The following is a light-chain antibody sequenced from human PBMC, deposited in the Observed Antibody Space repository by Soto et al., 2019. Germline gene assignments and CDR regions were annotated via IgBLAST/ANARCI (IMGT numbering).Light chain of an antibody. V-gene: IGKV1-5*03. J-gene: IGKJ1*01. Sequence: DFQMTQSPSTLSASVGDRVTITCRASRSLSGWLAWYQQKPGKAPKLLIYKVSTLESGVPSRFSGSGSGTEFTLTISSLHPDDSATYYCQQYYGAWTFGQGTKVEIK. CDR3: QQYYGAWT. CDR2: KVS. CDR1: RSLSGW.